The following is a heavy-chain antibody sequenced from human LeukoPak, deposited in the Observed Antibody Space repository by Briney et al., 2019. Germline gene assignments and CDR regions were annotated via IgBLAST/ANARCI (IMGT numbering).Heavy chain of an antibody. CDR3: AKHGVDPDY. CDR2: IRYDGSNK. CDR1: GFTFSNYG. V-gene: IGHV3-30*02. D-gene: IGHD3-3*01. J-gene: IGHJ4*02. Sequence: PGGSLRLSCAASGFTFSNYGMHWVRQAPGKGLGWVAFIRYDGSNKYYADSVKDRFTISRDNSKNTLYLQMNSLRDEDTAVYYCAKHGVDPDYWGQGTLVTVSS.